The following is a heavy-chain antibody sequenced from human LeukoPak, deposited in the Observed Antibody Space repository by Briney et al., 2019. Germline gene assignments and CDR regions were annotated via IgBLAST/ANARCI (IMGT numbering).Heavy chain of an antibody. CDR1: GGTFSSYA. CDR2: IIPIFGTA. Sequence: GSSVKDSCKASGGTFSSYAISWVRQAPGQGLEWMGGIIPIFGTANYAQKFQGRVTITTDESTSTAYMELSSLRSEDTAVYYCARDYDSRFRYFDINYYYYMDVWGKGTTVTVSS. CDR3: ARDYDSRFRYFDINYYYYMDV. V-gene: IGHV1-69*05. J-gene: IGHJ6*03. D-gene: IGHD3-9*01.